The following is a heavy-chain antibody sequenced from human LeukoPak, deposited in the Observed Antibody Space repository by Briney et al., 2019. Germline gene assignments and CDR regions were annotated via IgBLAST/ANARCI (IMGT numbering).Heavy chain of an antibody. CDR3: ARDTSYDILSVSFDY. D-gene: IGHD3-9*01. CDR1: GLTFDDYA. CDR2: ISWNSGRI. V-gene: IGHV3-9*01. Sequence: SLRLSCAASGLTFDDYAMHWVRHAPGEGLEWVSGISWNSGRIGYADSVKGRFTISRDNAKNSLYLQMNSLRAEDTAFYYCARDTSYDILSVSFDYWGQGTLVTVSS. J-gene: IGHJ4*02.